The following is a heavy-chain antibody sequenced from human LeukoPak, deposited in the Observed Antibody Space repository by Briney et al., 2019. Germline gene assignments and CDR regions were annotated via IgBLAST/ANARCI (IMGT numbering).Heavy chain of an antibody. Sequence: GGSLRLSCAASGFTVSSNYMSWVRQAPGKGLEWVSAISGSGGSTYYADSVKGRFTISRDNSKNTLYLQMNSLRAGDTAVYYCAKIGANYFDYWGQGTLVTVSS. CDR3: AKIGANYFDY. CDR2: ISGSGGST. J-gene: IGHJ4*02. CDR1: GFTVSSNY. V-gene: IGHV3-23*01.